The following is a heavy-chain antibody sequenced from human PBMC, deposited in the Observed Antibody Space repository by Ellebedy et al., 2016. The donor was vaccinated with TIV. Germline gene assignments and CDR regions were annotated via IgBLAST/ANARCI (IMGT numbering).Heavy chain of an antibody. CDR2: IRNKANSYST. V-gene: IGHV3-72*01. CDR1: GFSFSDHY. D-gene: IGHD3-22*01. J-gene: IGHJ3*02. CDR3: ARVGNYFDSSGFSFDAFDI. Sequence: GGSLRLSCAASGFSFSDHYMEWVRQAPGKGLEWVGRIRNKANSYSTAYAASVKGRFTISRDDSNNSLYLQMNGLKTGETAVYYCARVGNYFDSSGFSFDAFDIWGQGTMVTVFS.